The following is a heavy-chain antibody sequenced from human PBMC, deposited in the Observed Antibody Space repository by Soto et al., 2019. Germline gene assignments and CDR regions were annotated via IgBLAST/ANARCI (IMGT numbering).Heavy chain of an antibody. CDR1: GGSISSGDYY. V-gene: IGHV4-30-4*01. CDR3: DSEPYDYDRSGQFDY. CDR2: IYYSGST. D-gene: IGHD3-22*01. Sequence: PSETLSLTCTVSGGSISSGDYYWNWIRQPPGKGLEWIGFIYYSGSTYYNPSLKSRITISVDTSKNQFSLKLSSGTAADTAVYFCDSEPYDYDRSGQFDYWGQGTLVTVSS. J-gene: IGHJ4*02.